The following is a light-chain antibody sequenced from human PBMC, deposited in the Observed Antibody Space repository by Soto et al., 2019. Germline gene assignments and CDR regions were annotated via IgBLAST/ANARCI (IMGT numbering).Light chain of an antibody. V-gene: IGKV3-20*01. Sequence: EIVLTQSPGTLSLSPGERATLSCRASQSVSSSYLPWYQHNRGQTPRLLIDGASSRAPGIPDRFGGSGSGTDFTFTFSSLEPEDFAEYYCRQYGSSRWTFGQGTKVDIK. CDR2: GAS. J-gene: IGKJ1*01. CDR3: RQYGSSRWT. CDR1: QSVSSSY.